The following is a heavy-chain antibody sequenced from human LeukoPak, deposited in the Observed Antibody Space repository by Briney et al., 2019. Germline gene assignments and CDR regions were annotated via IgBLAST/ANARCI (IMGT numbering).Heavy chain of an antibody. Sequence: GGSLRLSCAASGFTVSSNYMSWVRQAPGKGLEWVSVIYSGGTTYYADSVKGRFTISRDNSKNTLYLQMNSLRAEDTAVYYCARDWKGGYNYGHPTLTSDYWGQGTLVTVSS. J-gene: IGHJ4*02. V-gene: IGHV3-66*01. D-gene: IGHD5-18*01. CDR3: ARDWKGGYNYGHPTLTSDY. CDR1: GFTVSSNY. CDR2: IYSGGTT.